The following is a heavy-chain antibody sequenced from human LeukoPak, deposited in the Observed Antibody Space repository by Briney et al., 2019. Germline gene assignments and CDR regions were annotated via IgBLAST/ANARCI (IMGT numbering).Heavy chain of an antibody. CDR1: GFTFSSCA. D-gene: IGHD6-19*01. Sequence: TGGSLRLSCAASGFTFSSCAMSWVRQAPGKGLEWVSAISGSGGSTYYADSVKGRFTISRDNSKNTLYLQMNSLRAEDTAVYYCAKDSIAVAGSFHYFDYWGQGTLVTVSS. CDR2: ISGSGGST. J-gene: IGHJ4*02. V-gene: IGHV3-23*01. CDR3: AKDSIAVAGSFHYFDY.